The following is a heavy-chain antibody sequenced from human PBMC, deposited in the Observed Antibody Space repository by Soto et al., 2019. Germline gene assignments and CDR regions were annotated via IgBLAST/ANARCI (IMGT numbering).Heavy chain of an antibody. Sequence: ASVKVTCKASRYSFTTYALHWVRQAPGQRLEWMGWINAGNGDTKYSEKFQGRVTITRDTSANTAYMELSSLRSEDTSVYYCARDPGTGAALRAYHFDYWGQGTLVTVSS. D-gene: IGHD1-1*01. CDR2: INAGNGDT. V-gene: IGHV1-3*01. CDR3: ARDPGTGAALRAYHFDY. CDR1: RYSFTTYA. J-gene: IGHJ4*02.